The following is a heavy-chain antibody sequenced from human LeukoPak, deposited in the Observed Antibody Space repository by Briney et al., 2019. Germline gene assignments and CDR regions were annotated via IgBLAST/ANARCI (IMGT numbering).Heavy chain of an antibody. CDR3: ARQTIVVVVAATLGPFDY. CDR2: INPSGGST. J-gene: IGHJ4*02. D-gene: IGHD2-15*01. CDR1: GYTFTSYY. V-gene: IGHV1-46*01. Sequence: ASVKVSCKASGYTFTSYYMHWVRQAPGQELEWMGIINPSGGSTSYAQKFQGRVTMTRDMSTSTVYMELSSLRSEDTAVYYCARQTIVVVVAATLGPFDYWGQGTLVTVSS.